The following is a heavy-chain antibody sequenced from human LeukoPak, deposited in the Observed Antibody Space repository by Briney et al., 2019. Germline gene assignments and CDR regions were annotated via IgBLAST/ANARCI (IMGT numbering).Heavy chain of an antibody. CDR2: IYTSGCT. J-gene: IGHJ5*02. D-gene: IGHD3-10*01. V-gene: IGHV4-4*07. CDR1: DDSITMYY. Sequence: SETLSLTCSVSDDSITMYYWTWIRQPAGKGLEWIGRIYTSGCTNYNPSLKSRVTISVDTSKNQFSLKLSSVTAADTAVYYCAREGITMVRGVIRDPNWFDPWGQGTLVTVSS. CDR3: AREGITMVRGVIRDPNWFDP.